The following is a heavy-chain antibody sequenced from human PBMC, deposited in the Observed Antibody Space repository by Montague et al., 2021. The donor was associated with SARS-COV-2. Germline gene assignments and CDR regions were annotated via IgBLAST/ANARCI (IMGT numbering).Heavy chain of an antibody. D-gene: IGHD4-17*01. CDR3: ARDYGDYSYYYYLDD. V-gene: IGHV4-61*02. J-gene: IGHJ6*02. Sequence: TLSLTCTVSGGSIRSGSYYWSWIRQPAGKGLEWIGRIYSSGSTNYNPSLKSRVTMSVDTSKNQFSLKVSSVTAADTAVYYCARDYGDYSYYYYLDDWGQGTTVTVSS. CDR2: IYSSGST. CDR1: GGSIRSGSYY.